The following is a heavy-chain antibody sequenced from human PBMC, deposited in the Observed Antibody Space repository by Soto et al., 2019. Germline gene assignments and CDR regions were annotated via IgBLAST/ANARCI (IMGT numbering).Heavy chain of an antibody. CDR1: GGSFSGYY. Sequence: SETLSLTCAVYGGSFSGYYWSWIRQPPGKGLEWIGEINHSGSTNYNPSLKSRVTISVDTSKNQFSLKLSSVTAADTAVYYCARGEYSSSPFDYWGQGTLVTVSS. D-gene: IGHD6-6*01. CDR2: INHSGST. CDR3: ARGEYSSSPFDY. V-gene: IGHV4-34*01. J-gene: IGHJ4*02.